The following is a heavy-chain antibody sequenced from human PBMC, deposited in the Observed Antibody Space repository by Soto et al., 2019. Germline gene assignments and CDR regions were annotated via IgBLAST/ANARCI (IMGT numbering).Heavy chain of an antibody. CDR1: GFTFDDYG. Sequence: EVQLVESGGGVVRPGGSLRLSCAASGFTFDDYGMSWVRQAPGKGLGWVLGINWNGASTGYADSVKGRFTIPRDNAKNSRYLQMNSLRAEDTALYYGARGKRYCSGANCYSGLPYWGQGTLVTVSS. CDR3: ARGKRYCSGANCYSGLPY. D-gene: IGHD2-15*01. J-gene: IGHJ4*02. CDR2: INWNGAST. V-gene: IGHV3-20*04.